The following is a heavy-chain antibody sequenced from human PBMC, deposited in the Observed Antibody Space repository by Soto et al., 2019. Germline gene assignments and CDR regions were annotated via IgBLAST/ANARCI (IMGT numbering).Heavy chain of an antibody. D-gene: IGHD3-10*02. Sequence: QVHLQESGPGRVKPSETLSLTCSVSGGSVYDFYWNWLRQTPGKGLEWIGNIYNNGRTNYNPSLKNRVTISIDTSKNQCSLHLSSVTTADTAMYFWARGHGIYVRFDSWGQGTLVSVSS. CDR1: GGSVYDFY. CDR3: ARGHGIYVRFDS. CDR2: IYNNGRT. V-gene: IGHV4-59*02. J-gene: IGHJ4*02.